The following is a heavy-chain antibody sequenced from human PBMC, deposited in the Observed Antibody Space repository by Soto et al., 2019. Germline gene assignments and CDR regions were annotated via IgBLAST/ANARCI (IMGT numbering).Heavy chain of an antibody. Sequence: GGSLRLSCAASGFTFSSYAMSWVRQAPGKGLEWVSAISGSGGSKYYADSVKGRFTISRDNSKNTLYLQMNSLRAEDTAVYYCAKGPVDIVATTDYYFDYWGQGTLVTVSS. CDR2: ISGSGGSK. D-gene: IGHD5-12*01. CDR1: GFTFSSYA. J-gene: IGHJ4*02. V-gene: IGHV3-23*01. CDR3: AKGPVDIVATTDYYFDY.